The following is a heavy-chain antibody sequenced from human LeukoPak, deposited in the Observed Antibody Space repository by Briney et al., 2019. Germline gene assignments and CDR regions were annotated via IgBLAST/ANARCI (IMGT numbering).Heavy chain of an antibody. V-gene: IGHV1-46*01. CDR3: ARPREAGRCSSTSCYYEGSFDY. Sequence: ASVKASCKASGYTFTSYYMHWVRQAPGQGLEWMGKINPSGGSTSYAQKFQGRVTMTRDMSTSTVYMELSSLRSEDTAVYYCARPREAGRCSSTSCYYEGSFDYWGQGTLVTVSS. J-gene: IGHJ4*02. D-gene: IGHD2-2*01. CDR2: INPSGGST. CDR1: GYTFTSYY.